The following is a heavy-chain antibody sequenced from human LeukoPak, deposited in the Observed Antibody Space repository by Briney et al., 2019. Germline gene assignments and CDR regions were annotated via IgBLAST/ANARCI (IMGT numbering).Heavy chain of an antibody. V-gene: IGHV3-21*01. J-gene: IGHJ4*02. Sequence: GGSLRLSCAASGFTFSSYSMNWVRQAPGKGLEWVSSISSSSSYIYYADSVKGRFTTSRDNAKNSLYLQMNSLRAEDTAVYYCARNRLERRPYYFDYWGQGTLVTVSS. D-gene: IGHD1-1*01. CDR2: ISSSSSYI. CDR3: ARNRLERRPYYFDY. CDR1: GFTFSSYS.